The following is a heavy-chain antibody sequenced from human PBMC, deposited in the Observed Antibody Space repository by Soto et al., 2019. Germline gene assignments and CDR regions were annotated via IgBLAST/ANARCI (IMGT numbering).Heavy chain of an antibody. D-gene: IGHD2-2*01. CDR1: GGSFSGYY. J-gene: IGHJ6*02. CDR2: INHSGST. Sequence: KPXETLSLTCAVYGGSFSGYYWSWIRQPPGKGLEWIGEINHSGSTNYNPSLKSRVTISVDTSKNQFSLKLSSVTAADTAVYYCARVLGLTVPHQNYYYGMDVWGQGTSVTV. CDR3: ARVLGLTVPHQNYYYGMDV. V-gene: IGHV4-34*01.